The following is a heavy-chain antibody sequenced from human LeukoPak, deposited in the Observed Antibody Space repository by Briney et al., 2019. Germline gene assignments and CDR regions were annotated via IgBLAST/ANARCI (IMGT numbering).Heavy chain of an antibody. CDR3: ARDLVDYVSSPTSYYYYYMDV. J-gene: IGHJ6*03. CDR2: ISYNGNT. V-gene: IGHV1-18*01. D-gene: IGHD3-16*01. CDR1: GYTFTSYG. Sequence: ASVKVSCKASGYTFTSYGISWVRQAPGQGLEWMGWISYNGNTNYAQNLQGRVTITADESTSTAYMELSSLRSEDTAVYYCARDLVDYVSSPTSYYYYYMDVWGKGTTVTISS.